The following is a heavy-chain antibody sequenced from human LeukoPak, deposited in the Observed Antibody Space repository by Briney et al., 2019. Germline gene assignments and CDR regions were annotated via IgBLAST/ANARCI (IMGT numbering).Heavy chain of an antibody. Sequence: ASVKVSCKASGYTFTSYGISWVRQAPGQGLEWMGWISAYNGNTNYAQKLQGRVTMTTDTSTSTAYMELRSLRSDDTAVYYCARRLFSRYYDSSGSPRKNQNPFDYWGQGTLVTVSS. D-gene: IGHD3-22*01. CDR3: ARRLFSRYYDSSGSPRKNQNPFDY. CDR1: GYTFTSYG. CDR2: ISAYNGNT. J-gene: IGHJ4*02. V-gene: IGHV1-18*01.